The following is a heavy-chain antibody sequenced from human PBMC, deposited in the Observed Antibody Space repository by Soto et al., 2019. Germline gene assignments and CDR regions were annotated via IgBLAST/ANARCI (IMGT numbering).Heavy chain of an antibody. CDR1: GGSISSSSYY. CDR2: IYYSGST. J-gene: IGHJ4*02. CDR3: DRCEAPYTAMVSGYFDY. D-gene: IGHD5-18*01. Sequence: PSETLSLTCTVSGGSISSSSYYWGWIRQPPGKGLEWIGSIYYSGSTYYNPSLKSRVTISVDTSKNQFSLKLSSVTAADTAVYYCDRCEAPYTAMVSGYFDYWGQGTLVTVSS. V-gene: IGHV4-39*01.